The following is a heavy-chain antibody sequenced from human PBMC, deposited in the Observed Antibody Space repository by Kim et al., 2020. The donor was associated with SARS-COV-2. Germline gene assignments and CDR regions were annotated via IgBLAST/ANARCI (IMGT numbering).Heavy chain of an antibody. CDR3: ARDGGYCSGGSCYSHAFDI. CDR2: ISSSSSYI. D-gene: IGHD2-15*01. CDR1: GFTFSSYS. V-gene: IGHV3-21*01. Sequence: GGSLRLSCAASGFTFSSYSMNWVRQAPGKGLEWVSSISSSSSYIYYADSVKGRFTISRDNAKNSLYLQMNSLRAEDTAVYYCARDGGYCSGGSCYSHAFDIWGQGTMVTVSS. J-gene: IGHJ3*02.